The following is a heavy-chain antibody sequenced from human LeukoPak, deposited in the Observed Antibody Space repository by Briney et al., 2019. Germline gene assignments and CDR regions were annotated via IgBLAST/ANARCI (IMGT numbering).Heavy chain of an antibody. CDR1: GLTFSTYA. CDR2: IRGSGDVT. Sequence: GGSLRLSCAASGLTFSTYAMRWIRQAPGKGLEWVSSIRGSGDVTYYADSVKGRFTISRDNSKNTLFLQMNDLTREDTAIFYCTRRGGSDGWGAFDVWGQGTMVTVSS. CDR3: TRRGGSDGWGAFDV. D-gene: IGHD5-24*01. J-gene: IGHJ3*01. V-gene: IGHV3-23*01.